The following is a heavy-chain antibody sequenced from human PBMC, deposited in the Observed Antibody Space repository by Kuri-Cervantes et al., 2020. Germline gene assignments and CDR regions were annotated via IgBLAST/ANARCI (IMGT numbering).Heavy chain of an antibody. V-gene: IGHV4-34*01. CDR2: INHSGST. D-gene: IGHD2-21*02. CDR1: GGSFSGYY. J-gene: IGHJ2*01. CDR3: ARGSNAQKAYCGGDCYNWYFDL. Sequence: SQTLSLTCAVYGGSFSGYYWSWIRQPPGKGLEWIGEINHSGSTNYNTSHKRRVTISVDMSKNQFSLKLTSVTAADPAVYYCARGSNAQKAYCGGDCYNWYFDLWGRGTLVTVSS.